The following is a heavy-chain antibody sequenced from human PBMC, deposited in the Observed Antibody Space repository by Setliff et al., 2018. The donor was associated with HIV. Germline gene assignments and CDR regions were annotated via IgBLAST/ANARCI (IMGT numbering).Heavy chain of an antibody. CDR1: GGSISSNNYY. J-gene: IGHJ4*02. CDR3: ARELLRSWDGSENSYKPYYFDY. V-gene: IGHV4-39*07. Sequence: PSETLSLTCTVSGGSISSNNYYWGWIRRPPGKGLEWIGSIHHSGSTYSSLSLRSRVTISVDTSKNQFSLKLSSVTAADTAVYYCARELLRSWDGSENSYKPYYFDYWGQGTLVTVSS. D-gene: IGHD3-10*01. CDR2: IHHSGST.